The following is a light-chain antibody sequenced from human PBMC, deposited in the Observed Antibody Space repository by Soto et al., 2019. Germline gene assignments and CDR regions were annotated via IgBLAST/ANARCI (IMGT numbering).Light chain of an antibody. CDR1: SSDVGGYNR. CDR2: EVS. CDR3: SSYTTSNTLV. V-gene: IGLV2-18*02. Sequence: QSALTQPPSVSGSPGQSVAISCTGTSSDVGGYNRVSWYQQPPGTAPKLMIYEVSHRPSGVPDRFSGSKSGNTASLTISGLKAEDEADSYCSSYTTSNTLVFGGGTKLTVL. J-gene: IGLJ2*01.